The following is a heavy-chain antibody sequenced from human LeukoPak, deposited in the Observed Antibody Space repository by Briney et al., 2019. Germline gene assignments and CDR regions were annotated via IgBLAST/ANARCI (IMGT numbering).Heavy chain of an antibody. CDR2: TYYRSNCHN. Sequence: SQTLSLTCAISGDSVSSNSAGWNGIRQSPSRGLEWRVRTYYRSNCHNDYALSVKSRITIDPDTSKNQFSLHLNSVTPEDTAVYYCAREVAVAGPFDYWGQGILVTVSS. CDR1: GDSVSSNSAG. D-gene: IGHD6-19*01. CDR3: AREVAVAGPFDY. J-gene: IGHJ4*02. V-gene: IGHV6-1*01.